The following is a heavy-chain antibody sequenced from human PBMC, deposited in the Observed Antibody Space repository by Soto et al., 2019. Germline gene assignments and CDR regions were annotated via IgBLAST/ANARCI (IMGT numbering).Heavy chain of an antibody. J-gene: IGHJ6*02. D-gene: IGHD3-22*01. Sequence: PGESLKISCKGSGYSFTSYWIGWVRQMPGKGLEWMGIIYPGDSDTRYSPSFQGQVTISADKSISTAYLQWSSLKASDTAMYYCARHAYDSSGYPLLYYYYGMDVWGQGTTVTVSS. CDR2: IYPGDSDT. V-gene: IGHV5-51*01. CDR1: GYSFTSYW. CDR3: ARHAYDSSGYPLLYYYYGMDV.